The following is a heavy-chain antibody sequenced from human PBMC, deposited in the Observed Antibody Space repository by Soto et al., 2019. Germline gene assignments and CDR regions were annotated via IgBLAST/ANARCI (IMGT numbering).Heavy chain of an antibody. CDR2: IYYSGST. CDR3: ARESGVGSGWIGLYGMDV. J-gene: IGHJ6*02. V-gene: IGHV4-31*03. Sequence: PSETLSLTCTVSGGSISSGGYYWSWIRQHPGKGLEWIGYIYYSGSTYYNPSLKSRVTISVDTSKNQFSLKLSSVTAADTAVYYCARESGVGSGWIGLYGMDVWGQGTTVTVSS. D-gene: IGHD6-19*01. CDR1: GGSISSGGYY.